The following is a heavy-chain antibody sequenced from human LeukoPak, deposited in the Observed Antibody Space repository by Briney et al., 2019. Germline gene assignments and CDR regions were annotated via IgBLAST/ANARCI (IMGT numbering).Heavy chain of an antibody. J-gene: IGHJ4*02. CDR1: GYTFTSYG. V-gene: IGHV1-18*01. CDR2: ISAYNGNT. Sequence: ASVKVSCKASGYTFTSYGISWVRQAPGQGLGWMGWISAYNGNTNYAQKLQGRVTMTTDTSTSTAYMELRSLRSDDTAVYYCAREGVGYCNGGSCQKFALDYWGQGTLVTVSS. CDR3: AREGVGYCNGGSCQKFALDY. D-gene: IGHD2-15*01.